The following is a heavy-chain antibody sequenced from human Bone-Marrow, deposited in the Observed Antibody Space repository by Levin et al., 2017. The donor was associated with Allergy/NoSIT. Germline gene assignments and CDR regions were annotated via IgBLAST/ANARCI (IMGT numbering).Heavy chain of an antibody. V-gene: IGHV1-18*01. Sequence: GASVKVSCKPSGYSFTRFGIHWVRQAPGKGLEWMGWISAYNGNTIFSERFQGRVAMTTDTSTSTVYMEVKSLRSDDTAVFYCATEQPLMGRYFEFWGQGTLVTVSS. J-gene: IGHJ4*02. CDR2: ISAYNGNT. CDR3: ATEQPLMGRYFEF. CDR1: GYSFTRFG. D-gene: IGHD1/OR15-1a*01.